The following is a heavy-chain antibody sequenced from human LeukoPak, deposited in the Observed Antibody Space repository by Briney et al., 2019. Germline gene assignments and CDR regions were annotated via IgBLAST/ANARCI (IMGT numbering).Heavy chain of an antibody. J-gene: IGHJ4*02. V-gene: IGHV3-7*03. CDR2: VGSET. CDR1: GFSFSGYW. CDR3: ARTRDYGSGTFHSFDY. Sequence: PGGSLRLSCTASGFSFSGYWMSWVRQAPGKGLEWVANVGSETHYLDSVKGRFTISRDNAKNSLYLQVNSLRADDTAVYYRARTRDYGSGTFHSFDYWGQGTLVTVSS. D-gene: IGHD3-10*01.